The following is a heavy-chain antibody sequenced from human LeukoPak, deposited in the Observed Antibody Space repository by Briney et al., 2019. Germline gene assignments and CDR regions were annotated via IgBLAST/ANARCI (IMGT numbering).Heavy chain of an antibody. D-gene: IGHD5-12*01. CDR1: GFTFRNYA. CDR3: TKDLGYSASDSPFYGAFDI. J-gene: IGHJ3*02. Sequence: GGSLRLSCVASGFTFRNYAMNWVRQAPGKGLEWVSVISGSGTNTYYAVSVRGRFTISRDNSKNTLYVQMNDLRVEDTAVYYCTKDLGYSASDSPFYGAFDIWGHGTMVTVSS. CDR2: ISGSGTNT. V-gene: IGHV3-23*01.